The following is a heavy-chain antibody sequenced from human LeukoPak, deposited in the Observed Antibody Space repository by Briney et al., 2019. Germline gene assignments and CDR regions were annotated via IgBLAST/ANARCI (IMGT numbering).Heavy chain of an antibody. CDR1: GFTFSAIA. D-gene: IGHD6-19*01. V-gene: IGHV3-23*01. CDR3: ARPLGSGWFGPFDS. Sequence: PGGSLRLSCTASGFTFSAIAINWVRQAQGTALESLSAVSGSGTNSYYADSVKGRFTISRDNAKNTLYLQMNSLRAEDTAVYYCARPLGSGWFGPFDSWGQGTLVTVSS. CDR2: VSGSGTNS. J-gene: IGHJ4*02.